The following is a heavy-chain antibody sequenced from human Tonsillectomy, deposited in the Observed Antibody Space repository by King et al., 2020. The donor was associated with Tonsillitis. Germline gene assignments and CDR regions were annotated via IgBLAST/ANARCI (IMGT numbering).Heavy chain of an antibody. J-gene: IGHJ4*02. D-gene: IGHD1-26*01. V-gene: IGHV4-59*08. CDR1: RGSISTYY. CDR2: IYYSGST. CDR3: ARGYSGSYGRFDY. Sequence: VQLQESGPGLVKPSETLSLTCTVSRGSISTYYWSWLRQPPGKGLEWIGYIYYSGSTNYNPSLKSRVTISLDTSKNQFSLNLTSVTAADTAVYYCARGYSGSYGRFDYWGQGNLVTVSS.